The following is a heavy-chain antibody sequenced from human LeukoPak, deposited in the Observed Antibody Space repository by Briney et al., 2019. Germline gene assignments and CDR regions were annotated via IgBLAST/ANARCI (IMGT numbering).Heavy chain of an antibody. V-gene: IGHV3-23*01. CDR1: EFTFSSYA. J-gene: IGHJ5*02. CDR2: ISGSGGDI. D-gene: IGHD6-19*01. Sequence: GGSLRLSCAASEFTFSSYAMQWVRQAPGKGLEWVSLISGSGGDIRYADSVRGRFSISRDNSKNTLYLQMNSLRAEDTAVFYCAKLPTTGWYAGGNWFDPWGQGTLVTVSS. CDR3: AKLPTTGWYAGGNWFDP.